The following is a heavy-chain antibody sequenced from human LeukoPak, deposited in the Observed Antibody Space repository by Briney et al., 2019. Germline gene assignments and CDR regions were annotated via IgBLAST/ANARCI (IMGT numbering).Heavy chain of an antibody. CDR3: AKRAGSTTYYDFWSGYYPAWPLDY. D-gene: IGHD3-3*01. V-gene: IGHV3-30*18. Sequence: GGSLRLSCAASGFTFTNHIMHWVPQAPGKGLEWGAVISYDGSNKYYADSVKGRFTISRDNSKNTLYLQMNSLRAEDTAVYYSAKRAGSTTYYDFWSGYYPAWPLDYWGQGTPVTVSS. CDR2: ISYDGSNK. CDR1: GFTFTNHI. J-gene: IGHJ4*02.